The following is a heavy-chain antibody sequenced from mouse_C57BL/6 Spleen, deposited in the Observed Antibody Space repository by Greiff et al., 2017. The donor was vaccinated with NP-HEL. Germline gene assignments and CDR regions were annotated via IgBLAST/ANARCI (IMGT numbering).Heavy chain of an antibody. CDR2: ILPGSGST. CDR1: GYTFTGYW. V-gene: IGHV1-9*01. D-gene: IGHD1-1*01. J-gene: IGHJ4*01. CDR3: ARGENWDYYGSSLYYYAMDY. Sequence: QVQLQQSGAELMKPGASVKLSCKATGYTFTGYWIEWVKQRPGHGLEWIGEILPGSGSTNYNEKFKGKATFTADTSSNTAYMQLSSLTTEDSAIYYCARGENWDYYGSSLYYYAMDYWGQGTSVTVSS.